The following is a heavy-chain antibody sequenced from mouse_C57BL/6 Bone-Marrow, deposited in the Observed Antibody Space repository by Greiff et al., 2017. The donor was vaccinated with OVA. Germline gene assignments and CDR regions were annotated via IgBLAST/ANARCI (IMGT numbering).Heavy chain of an antibody. CDR3: ARDASFAY. J-gene: IGHJ3*01. Sequence: VQGVESGAELVRPGTSVKVSCKASGYAFTNYLIEWVKQRPGQGLEWIGVINPGSGGTNYNEKFKGKATLTADKSSSTAYMQLSSLTSEDSAVYFCARDASFAYWGQGTLVTVSA. CDR2: INPGSGGT. V-gene: IGHV1-54*01. CDR1: GYAFTNYL.